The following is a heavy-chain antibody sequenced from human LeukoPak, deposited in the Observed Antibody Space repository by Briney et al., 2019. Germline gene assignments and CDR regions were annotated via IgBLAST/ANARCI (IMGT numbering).Heavy chain of an antibody. J-gene: IGHJ4*02. V-gene: IGHV3-21*01. CDR1: GFTFSSYS. D-gene: IGHD1-26*01. Sequence: KAGGSLRLSCAASGFTFSSYSMNWVRQARGTGLEWVSSISSSSSYIYYADSVKGRFTISRDNAKNSLYLQMNSLRAEDTAVYYCARDYGSGSYSPFFDYWGQGTLVTVSS. CDR3: ARDYGSGSYSPFFDY. CDR2: ISSSSSYI.